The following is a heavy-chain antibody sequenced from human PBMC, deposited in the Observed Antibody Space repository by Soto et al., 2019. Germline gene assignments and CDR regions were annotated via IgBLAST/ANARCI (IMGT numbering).Heavy chain of an antibody. V-gene: IGHV4-59*01. CDR3: ARDGTNVLAAAGTLGLFDS. D-gene: IGHD6-13*01. CDR1: GGSISSYY. CDR2: IYYSGST. J-gene: IGHJ5*01. Sequence: SETLSLTCTVSGGSISSYYWSWIRQPPGKGLEWIGYIYYSGSTNYNPSLKSRVTISVDTSKNQFSLKLSSVTAADTAVYYCARDGTNVLAAAGTLGLFDSWGQGSLVIVSS.